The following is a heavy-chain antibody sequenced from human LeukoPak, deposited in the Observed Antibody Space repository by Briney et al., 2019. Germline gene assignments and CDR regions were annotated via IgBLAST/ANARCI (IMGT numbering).Heavy chain of an antibody. J-gene: IGHJ4*02. CDR2: ICSGGST. CDR3: ARVVADYLFFDY. CDR1: GFTVSSNY. D-gene: IGHD2-15*01. Sequence: GSLGLSCAASGFTVSSNYMSWVRQAPGKGLEWVSVICSGGSTYYADSVKGRFTISRDNSKNTLYLQMNSLRAEDTAVYYCARVVADYLFFDYWGQGTLVTVSS. V-gene: IGHV3-53*01.